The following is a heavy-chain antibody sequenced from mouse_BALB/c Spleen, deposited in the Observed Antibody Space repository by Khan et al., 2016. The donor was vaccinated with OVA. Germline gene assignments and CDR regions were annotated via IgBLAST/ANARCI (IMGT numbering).Heavy chain of an antibody. J-gene: IGHJ4*01. CDR3: ARVGYNGTMDY. Sequence: QIQLVQSGPELKKPGETVKISCKASGYTFTNYGMHWVKQAPGKGLKWMGWINTYTGEPTYADDFKGRLAFSLETSASTAYLQINNLKNEDTATDFCARVGYNGTMDYWGQGTSVTVSS. CDR2: INTYTGEP. CDR1: GYTFTNYG. D-gene: IGHD2-14*01. V-gene: IGHV9-3-1*01.